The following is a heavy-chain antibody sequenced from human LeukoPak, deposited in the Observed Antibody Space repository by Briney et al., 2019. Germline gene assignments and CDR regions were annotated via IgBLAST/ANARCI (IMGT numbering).Heavy chain of an antibody. CDR1: GFTFSSYW. D-gene: IGHD4-17*01. V-gene: IGHV3-74*01. CDR2: INSDGSST. Sequence: PGGSLRLSCAASGFTFSSYWMHWVRQAPGKGLLWVSRINSDGSSTSYAGSVKGRFTLSRDNAKNTLYLQMNSLRAEDTAVYYCARDLATVYGDYDNWFDPWGQGTLVTVSS. CDR3: ARDLATVYGDYDNWFDP. J-gene: IGHJ5*02.